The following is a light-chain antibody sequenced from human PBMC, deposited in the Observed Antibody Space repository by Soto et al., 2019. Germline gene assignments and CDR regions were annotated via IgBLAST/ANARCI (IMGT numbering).Light chain of an antibody. J-gene: IGLJ2*01. Sequence: QLVLTQSPSASASLGASVNLTCTLSSGHSTYAIAWHQQQPEKGPRYLMKLNSDGRHSKGDGIPDRFSGTSSGAERYLTISSLQYEDEADYYCPTWGTGGAVVFGGGTKLTVL. CDR3: PTWGTGGAVV. CDR2: LNSDGRH. CDR1: SGHSTYA. V-gene: IGLV4-69*01.